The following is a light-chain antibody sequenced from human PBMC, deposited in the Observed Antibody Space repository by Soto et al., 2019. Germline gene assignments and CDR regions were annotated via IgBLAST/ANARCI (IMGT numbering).Light chain of an antibody. CDR2: GAS. J-gene: IGKJ1*01. Sequence: EIVLTQSPATLSLSQGERASLSCRASQSVSSSYLAWYLQKPSQAPRLLIYGASSRATGMPDRLSGSGSGTDFTLTISRLETEDFAVYYCQQYCMTFGQGTKWIS. CDR1: QSVSSSY. CDR3: QQYCMT. V-gene: IGKV3-20*01.